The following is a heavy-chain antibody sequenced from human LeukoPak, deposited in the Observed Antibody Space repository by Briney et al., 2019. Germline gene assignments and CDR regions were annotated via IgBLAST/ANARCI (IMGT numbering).Heavy chain of an antibody. CDR2: IDYSGGT. CDR3: ARGHYYDTSGDY. V-gene: IGHV4-59*11. Sequence: SETLSLTCAVSGDSISSHYWSWIRQPPGKGLEWIGYIDYSGGTNYNPSLKSRVTISVDTSKNQFSLKLSSVTAADTAVYYCARGHYYDTSGDYWGQGTLVTVSS. J-gene: IGHJ4*02. D-gene: IGHD3-22*01. CDR1: GDSISSHY.